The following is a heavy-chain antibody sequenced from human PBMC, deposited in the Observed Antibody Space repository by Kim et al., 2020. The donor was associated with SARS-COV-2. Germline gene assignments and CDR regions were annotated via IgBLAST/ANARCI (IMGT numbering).Heavy chain of an antibody. J-gene: IGHJ6*02. Sequence: ASVKVSCKVSGYTLTELSMHWVRQAPGKGLEWMGGFDPEDGETIYAQKFQGRVTMNEDTSTDKAYMELSSLRSEDTAVYYCATGSITIFGVVPRYGMDVWGQGTTVTVSS. CDR3: ATGSITIFGVVPRYGMDV. D-gene: IGHD3-3*01. CDR2: FDPEDGET. CDR1: GYTLTELS. V-gene: IGHV1-24*01.